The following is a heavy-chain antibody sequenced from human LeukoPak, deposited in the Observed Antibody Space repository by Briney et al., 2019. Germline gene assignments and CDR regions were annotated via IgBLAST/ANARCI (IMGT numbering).Heavy chain of an antibody. CDR2: IYYSGST. V-gene: IGHV4-39*01. CDR3: ARLTQKYYGFDY. Sequence: SETLSLTCTVSGGSISSSSYYWGWIRQPPGKGLEWIGSIYYSGSTYYNPSLKSRVTISVDTSKNQFSLKLSSVTAADTAVYYCARLTQKYYGFDYWGQGTLVTVFS. J-gene: IGHJ4*02. CDR1: GGSISSSSYY. D-gene: IGHD3-10*01.